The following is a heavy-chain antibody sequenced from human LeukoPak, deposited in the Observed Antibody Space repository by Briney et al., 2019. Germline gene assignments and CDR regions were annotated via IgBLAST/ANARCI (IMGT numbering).Heavy chain of an antibody. CDR2: IKSKSDGGTT. CDR1: GFTFNNAW. V-gene: IGHV3-15*01. J-gene: IGHJ4*02. CDR3: TTSSGYDYLYGY. D-gene: IGHD5-12*01. Sequence: PGRSLRLSCAAPGFTFNNAWMNWVRQAPGKGLEWVGRIKSKSDGGTTDYAAPVKGRFTISRDDSKSTLFLQMNSLRSEDTAVYYCTTSSGYDYLYGYWGQGTLVTVSS.